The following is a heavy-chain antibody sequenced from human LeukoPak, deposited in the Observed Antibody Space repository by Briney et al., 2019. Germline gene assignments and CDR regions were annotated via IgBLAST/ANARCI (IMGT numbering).Heavy chain of an antibody. V-gene: IGHV6-1*01. CDR1: GDSVSSNSAA. CDR3: ARMVGLVSDY. D-gene: IGHD3-10*01. J-gene: IGHJ4*02. Sequence: SQTLSLTCAISGDSVSSNSAAWNWIRQSPSRGLEWLGRTYYRSKWYSYYAPSVKSRITINPDTSKNQFSLQLKSVTPEDTAVYYCARMVGLVSDYWGQGTLVTVSA. CDR2: TYYRSKWYS.